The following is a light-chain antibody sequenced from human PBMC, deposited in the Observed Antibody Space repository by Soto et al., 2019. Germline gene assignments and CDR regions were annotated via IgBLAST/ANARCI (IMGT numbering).Light chain of an antibody. CDR1: QSVSSN. J-gene: IGKJ2*01. Sequence: EIVMTQSPATLSVSPGERATLSCRASQSVSSNLAWYQQKPGQAPRLLIYGASTRATGIPARFSGSGSGTEFTLNISSLQSEDFAVYDCQQYNIWPPLYTVGQGTKLEIK. CDR2: GAS. CDR3: QQYNIWPPLYT. V-gene: IGKV3-15*01.